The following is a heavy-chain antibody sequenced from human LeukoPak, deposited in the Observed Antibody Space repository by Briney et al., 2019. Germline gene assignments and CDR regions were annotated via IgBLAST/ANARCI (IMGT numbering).Heavy chain of an antibody. V-gene: IGHV1-18*04. CDR3: ARELGDYVRYFDL. CDR2: ISAYNGNT. J-gene: IGHJ2*01. Sequence: GASVKVSCKASGYTFTSYGISWVRQAPGQGLEWMGWISAYNGNTNYAQKLQGRVTMTRDTSTSTADMWVRSMRSDNTAVYCGARELGDYVRYFDLWGRGTLVTVSS. CDR1: GYTFTSYG. D-gene: IGHD4-17*01.